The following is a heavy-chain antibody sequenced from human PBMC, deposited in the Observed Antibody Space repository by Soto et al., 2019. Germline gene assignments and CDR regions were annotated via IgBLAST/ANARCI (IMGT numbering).Heavy chain of an antibody. CDR3: AKYTYDYDNSANSRPDY. CDR2: ISYDGSNK. CDR1: GFTFSSYG. J-gene: IGHJ4*02. Sequence: QVQLVESGGGVVQPGRSLRLSCAASGFTFSSYGMHWVRQAPGKGLEWVAVISYDGSNKYYADSVKGRFTISRDNSKNTLYLQMNSLRAEDTAVYYCAKYTYDYDNSANSRPDYWGQGALVTVSS. D-gene: IGHD3-22*01. V-gene: IGHV3-30*18.